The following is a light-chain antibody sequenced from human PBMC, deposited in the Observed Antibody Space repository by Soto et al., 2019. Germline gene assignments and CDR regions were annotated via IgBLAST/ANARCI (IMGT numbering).Light chain of an antibody. Sequence: IVMKQSPATLSVSTGERATLSCRASQSVSSNLAWYQQKPGQAPRLLIYAASTRATGIPARFSGSGSGTEFTLTISSLQSEDFAVYYCQQYNNLPVFGQVTMV. CDR2: AAS. CDR3: QQYNNLPV. V-gene: IGKV3-15*01. J-gene: IGKJ1*01. CDR1: QSVSSN.